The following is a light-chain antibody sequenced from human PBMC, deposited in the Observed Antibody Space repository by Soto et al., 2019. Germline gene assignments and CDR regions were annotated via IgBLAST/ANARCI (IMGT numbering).Light chain of an antibody. CDR3: AAWDDSLNGHV. CDR1: SSTIGGNT. Sequence: QSVLTQPPSASGTPGQRVTISCSGASSTIGGNTVNWYQQLPGTAPKLLIYSGNQRPSGVPDRFSGSTSGTSASLAISGLQSEDEADYYCAAWDDSLNGHVFGTGTKLTVL. V-gene: IGLV1-44*01. CDR2: SGN. J-gene: IGLJ1*01.